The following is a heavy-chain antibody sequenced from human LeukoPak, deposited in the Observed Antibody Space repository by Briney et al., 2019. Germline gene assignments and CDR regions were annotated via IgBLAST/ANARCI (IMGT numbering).Heavy chain of an antibody. CDR2: IDPRDSDT. CDR1: GYSFTNYW. Sequence: GESLKISCKGSGYSFTNYWIGWVRQMPGKGLEWMGIIDPRDSDTRYRPSFQGQVTFSVDKSISTAYLQWSSLKASDTAMYFCARHQAAITTRYFDLWGRGTLVTVSS. CDR3: ARHQAAITTRYFDL. V-gene: IGHV5-51*01. J-gene: IGHJ2*01. D-gene: IGHD3-22*01.